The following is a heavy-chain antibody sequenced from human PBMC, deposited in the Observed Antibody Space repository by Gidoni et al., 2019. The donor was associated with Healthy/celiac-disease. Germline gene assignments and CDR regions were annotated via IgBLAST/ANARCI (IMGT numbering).Heavy chain of an antibody. CDR2: ISGSGGST. Sequence: SGGGLVQPGGSLRLSCAASGCTFSSYAMSWVRQVPGKGLEWVSAISGSGGSTYYADSVKGRFTISRDNSKNTLYLQMNSLRAEDTAVYYCAKGVAVGNYYYGMDVWGQGTTVTVSS. J-gene: IGHJ6*02. CDR1: GCTFSSYA. D-gene: IGHD2-15*01. CDR3: AKGVAVGNYYYGMDV. V-gene: IGHV3-23*01.